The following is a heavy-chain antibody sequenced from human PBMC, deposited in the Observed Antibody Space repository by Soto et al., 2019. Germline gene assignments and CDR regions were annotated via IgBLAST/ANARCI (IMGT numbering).Heavy chain of an antibody. CDR3: ARDNVGGAAAGGHFDY. J-gene: IGHJ4*02. Sequence: SETLSLTCTVSGGSISSYYWSWIRQPPGKGLEWIGYIYYSGSTNYNPSLKSRVTISVDTSKNQFSLKLSSVTAADTAVYYCARDNVGGAAAGGHFDYWGQGTLVTVSS. CDR2: IYYSGST. CDR1: GGSISSYY. D-gene: IGHD6-13*01. V-gene: IGHV4-59*01.